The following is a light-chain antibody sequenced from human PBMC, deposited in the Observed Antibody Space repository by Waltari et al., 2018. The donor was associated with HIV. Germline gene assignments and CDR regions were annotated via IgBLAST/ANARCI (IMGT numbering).Light chain of an antibody. Sequence: QSVLTQSPSASGTPGQRVTISCSGSSSNIGSDAVNWYQQFPGTAPKVLIYSNDQRPSGVPDRFSGSKSGTSASLAINGLQSEDEADYYCVVWDARLNGLVFGGGTKLTVL. CDR1: SSNIGSDA. CDR2: SND. CDR3: VVWDARLNGLV. J-gene: IGLJ2*01. V-gene: IGLV1-44*01.